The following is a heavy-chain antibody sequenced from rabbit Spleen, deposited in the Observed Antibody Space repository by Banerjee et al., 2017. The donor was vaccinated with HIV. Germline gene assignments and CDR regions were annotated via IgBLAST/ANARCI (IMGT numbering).Heavy chain of an antibody. CDR2: IYIGDGYT. Sequence: QQQLEESGGGLVKPEGSLTLTCTASGIDFSSYHWICWVRQAPGKGLEWIGCIYIGDGYTSYASWAKGRFTISKTSSTTVTLQMTSLTAADTATYFCARDPGIDIGSMWGPGTLVTVS. CDR1: GIDFSSYHW. CDR3: ARDPGIDIGSM. V-gene: IGHV1S45*01. J-gene: IGHJ4*01. D-gene: IGHD4-2*01.